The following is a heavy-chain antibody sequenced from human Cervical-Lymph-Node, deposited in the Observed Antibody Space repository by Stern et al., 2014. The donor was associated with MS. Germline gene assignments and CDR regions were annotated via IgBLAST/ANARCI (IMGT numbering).Heavy chain of an antibody. V-gene: IGHV3-74*02. CDR2: INSDGSTT. Sequence: EVQLVESGGGLVQPGGSLRLSCAASGLTLSSSWMHWVRQAPGKGLVWFSRINSDGSTTNYADSVKGRFTISRDNAKNTLYLQMNSLRAEDTAVYYCGRDYYDSGGYYWGQGNLVTVSS. J-gene: IGHJ4*02. D-gene: IGHD3-22*01. CDR3: GRDYYDSGGYY. CDR1: GLTLSSSW.